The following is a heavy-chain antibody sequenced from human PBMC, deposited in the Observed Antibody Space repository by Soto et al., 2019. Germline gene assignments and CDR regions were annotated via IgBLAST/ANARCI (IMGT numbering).Heavy chain of an antibody. CDR1: GFTFSSYA. CDR3: AKGRTHSSRWWGTWAYYFDY. V-gene: IGHV3-23*01. Sequence: EVQLLESGGGLVQPGGSLRLSCAASGFTFSSYARSWVRQAPGKGLEGVSAISGRGGSTYYADSVKGRFTISRDNSKNTLYLQMNRLRAEDTAVYYCAKGRTHSSRWWGTWAYYFDYWGQGTLVTVSS. CDR2: ISGRGGST. J-gene: IGHJ4*02. D-gene: IGHD6-13*01.